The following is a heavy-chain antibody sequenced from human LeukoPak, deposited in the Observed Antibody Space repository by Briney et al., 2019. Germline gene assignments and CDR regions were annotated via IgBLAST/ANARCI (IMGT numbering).Heavy chain of an antibody. CDR2: INPYSGDT. D-gene: IGHD5-18*01. V-gene: IGHV1-2*02. CDR1: GYSFTGYY. Sequence: ASVKVSCKASGYSFTGYYIHWVRQAPGQGLAWMGWINPYSGDTTYSQKFQGRLTLTRDTSISTAYMEVSRLKSDDTAVYYCARVELWFTSFDYWGQGTLVTVSS. J-gene: IGHJ4*02. CDR3: ARVELWFTSFDY.